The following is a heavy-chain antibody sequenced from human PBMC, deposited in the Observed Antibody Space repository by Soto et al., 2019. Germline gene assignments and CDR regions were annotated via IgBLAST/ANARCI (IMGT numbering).Heavy chain of an antibody. Sequence: QLQLQESGPGLVKPSETLSLTCTVSGGSISSSSYYWGWIRQPPGKGLEWIGSIYYSGSTYYNPSLNSRVTISVYTPKNQFSLELSSVTAADTTVYYCATGWWFDPWGQGTLVTVSS. CDR3: ATGWWFDP. CDR2: IYYSGST. CDR1: GGSISSSSYY. V-gene: IGHV4-39*01. J-gene: IGHJ5*02.